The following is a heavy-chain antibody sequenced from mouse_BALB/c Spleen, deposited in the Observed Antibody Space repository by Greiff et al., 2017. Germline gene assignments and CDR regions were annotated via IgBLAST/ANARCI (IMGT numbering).Heavy chain of an antibody. CDR3: AGRRAY. CDR2: IDPETGGT. Sequence: QVQLQQSGAELVRPGASVTLSCKASGYTFTDYEMHWVKQTPVHGLEWIGAIDPETGGTAYNQKFKGKATLTADKSSSTAYMELRSLTSEDSAVYYCAGRRAYWGQGTLVTVSA. V-gene: IGHV1-15*01. CDR1: GYTFTDYE. J-gene: IGHJ3*01.